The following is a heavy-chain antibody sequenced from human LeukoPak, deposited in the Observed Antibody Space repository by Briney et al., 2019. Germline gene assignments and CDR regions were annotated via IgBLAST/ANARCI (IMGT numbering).Heavy chain of an antibody. CDR2: IFCSGSP. D-gene: IGHD1-1*01. Sequence: PSETLSLTCTVSGVSISDCDSYWTWIRQTPGKGLEWIGYIFCSGSPTYIPSLKSRLSILVDTSKNEFSLNLRSVTTADTAVYYCARVHDPNRFDFWGRGALVTVSS. J-gene: IGHJ4*01. V-gene: IGHV4-61*08. CDR1: GVSISDCDSY. CDR3: ARVHDPNRFDF.